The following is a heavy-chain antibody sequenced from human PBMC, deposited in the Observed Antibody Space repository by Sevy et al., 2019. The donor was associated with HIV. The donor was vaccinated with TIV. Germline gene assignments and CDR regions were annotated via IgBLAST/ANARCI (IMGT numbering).Heavy chain of an antibody. CDR3: ARDRSGYTSGWSVDY. CDR1: EFTFSGYW. CDR2: IKQDGSEK. Sequence: GGSLRLSCAASEFTFSGYWMSWVRQAPGKGLEWVANIKQDGSEKYYVDCVKGRFTISRDNAKNSLYLQMNSLRAEDTAVYYCARDRSGYTSGWSVDYWGQGTLVTVSS. D-gene: IGHD6-19*01. J-gene: IGHJ4*02. V-gene: IGHV3-7*01.